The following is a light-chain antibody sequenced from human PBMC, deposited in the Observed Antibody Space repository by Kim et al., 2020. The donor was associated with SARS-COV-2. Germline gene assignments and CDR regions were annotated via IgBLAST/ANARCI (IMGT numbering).Light chain of an antibody. J-gene: IGLJ2*01. CDR1: ISNIGSNS. CDR3: AAWDDSLNAVV. Sequence: GQRFTSPCSGNISNIGSNSVNWYQQLPGTAPKLLISKSHQRPSGVPDRFSGSKSGTSASLAISGLQSEDEADYYCAAWDDSLNAVVFGGGTQLTVL. CDR2: KSH. V-gene: IGLV1-44*01.